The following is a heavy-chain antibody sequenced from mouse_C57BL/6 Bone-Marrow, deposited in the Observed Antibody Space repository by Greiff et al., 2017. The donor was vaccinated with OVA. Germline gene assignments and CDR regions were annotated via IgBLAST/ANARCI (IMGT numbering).Heavy chain of an antibody. D-gene: IGHD2-3*01. J-gene: IGHJ1*03. CDR1: GYTFTSYW. V-gene: IGHV1-61*01. CDR3: ARDYVGYLYCYFEV. CDR2: IYPSDSET. Sequence: QVQLQQPGAELVRPGSSVKLSCKASGYTFTSYWMDWVKQRPGQGLEWIGNIYPSDSETHYNQKFKDKATLTVDKSSSTAYMQLSSLTSEDSAVYDCARDYVGYLYCYFEVWGTGTTLTVSS.